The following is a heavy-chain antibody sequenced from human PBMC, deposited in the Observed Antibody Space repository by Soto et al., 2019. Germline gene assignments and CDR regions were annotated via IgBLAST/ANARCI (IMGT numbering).Heavy chain of an antibody. Sequence: QVQLQQWGAGPLRPLETLSLTCGVSGGSFSGYYWAWIRQSPGKGLEWIGEINDRGSINYNPPLKSRVSISVDTSKNHYSLNLRSVTAADTAVYYCAGESHDILTGPPWVWYFDLWGRGTLVTVSS. J-gene: IGHJ2*01. CDR2: INDRGSI. CDR1: GGSFSGYY. D-gene: IGHD3-9*01. V-gene: IGHV4-34*01. CDR3: AGESHDILTGPPWVWYFDL.